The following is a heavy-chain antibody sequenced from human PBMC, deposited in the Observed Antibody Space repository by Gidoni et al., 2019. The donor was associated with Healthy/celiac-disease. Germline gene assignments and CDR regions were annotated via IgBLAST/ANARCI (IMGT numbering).Heavy chain of an antibody. Sequence: EVQLVESGGGLVKPGGSLRLSCAASGFTFSSYSMNWVRQAPGKGLEWVSSISSSSSYIYYADSVKGRFTISRDNAKNSLYLQMNSLRAEDTAVYYCAREGSSSWPIDYWGQGTLVTVSS. CDR3: AREGSSSWPIDY. CDR2: ISSSSSYI. CDR1: GFTFSSYS. J-gene: IGHJ4*02. V-gene: IGHV3-21*01. D-gene: IGHD6-13*01.